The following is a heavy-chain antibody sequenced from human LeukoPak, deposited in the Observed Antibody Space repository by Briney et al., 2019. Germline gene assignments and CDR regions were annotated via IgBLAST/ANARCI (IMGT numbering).Heavy chain of an antibody. CDR3: AKDIRTIRSPPTGAFDI. D-gene: IGHD3-3*01. CDR2: VNWNSGTI. Sequence: GGSLRLSCAASGFTFDESAMFWVRQPPGKGLEWVSGVNWNSGTIGYADSVKGRFTISRDNAKNSLYLQMNSLRAEDTALYYCAKDIRTIRSPPTGAFDIWGQGTMVTVSS. V-gene: IGHV3-9*01. CDR1: GFTFDESA. J-gene: IGHJ3*02.